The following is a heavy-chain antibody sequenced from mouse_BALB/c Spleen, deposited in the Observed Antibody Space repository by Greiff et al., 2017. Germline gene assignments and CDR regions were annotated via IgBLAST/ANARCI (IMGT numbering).Heavy chain of an antibody. CDR2: INPSSGYT. D-gene: IGHD2-2*01. CDR3: ARWGLRPYYFDC. J-gene: IGHJ2*01. V-gene: IGHV1-4*01. CDR1: GYTFTSYT. Sequence: VKLMESGAELARPGASVKMSCKASGYTFTSYTMHWVKQRPGQGLEWIGYINPSSGYTNYNQKFKDKATLTADKSSSTAYMQLSSLTSEDSAVYYCARWGLRPYYFDCWGQGTTLTVSS.